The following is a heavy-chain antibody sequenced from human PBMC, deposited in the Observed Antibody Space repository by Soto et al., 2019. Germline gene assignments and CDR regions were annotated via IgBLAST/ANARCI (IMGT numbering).Heavy chain of an antibody. D-gene: IGHD3-3*01. CDR2: IKSKTDGGTT. V-gene: IGHV3-15*07. J-gene: IGHJ6*02. CDR1: GFTFSNAW. CDR3: TTLSITIFGVVLMDV. Sequence: GSLRLSCAASGFTFSNAWLNWVRQAQGKGLEWVGRIKSKTDGGTTDYAAPVKGRFTISRDDSKNTLYLQMNSLKTEDTAVYYCTTLSITIFGVVLMDVWGQGTTVTVS.